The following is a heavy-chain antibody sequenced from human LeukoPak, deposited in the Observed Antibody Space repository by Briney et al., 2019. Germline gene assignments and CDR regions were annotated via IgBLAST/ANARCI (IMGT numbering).Heavy chain of an antibody. D-gene: IGHD2-2*01. V-gene: IGHV3-23*01. CDR3: AKTPYTQYCSSTSCYLYYFDY. J-gene: IGHJ4*02. CDR1: GFTFSSYA. Sequence: PGGSLRLSCAASGFTFSSYAMSWVRQAPGKGLEWVSAISGGGGSTYYADSVKGRFTISRDNSKNTLYLQMNSLRAEDTAVYYCAKTPYTQYCSSTSCYLYYFDYWGQGTLVTVSS. CDR2: ISGGGGST.